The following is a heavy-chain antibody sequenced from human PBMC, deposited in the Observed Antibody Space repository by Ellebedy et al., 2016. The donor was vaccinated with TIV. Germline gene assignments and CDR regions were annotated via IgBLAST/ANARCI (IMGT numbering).Heavy chain of an antibody. CDR2: ISGDGGST. V-gene: IGHV3-43*02. D-gene: IGHD3-10*01. CDR3: AGATTVLLFS. Sequence: GESLKISCAASGFTFDDYAMHWVRQAPGKGLEWVSLISGDGGSTYYADSVKGRFTISRDNAKHSLYLQMNSLRAEDTAVYYCAGATTVLLFSWGQGTLVTVSS. CDR1: GFTFDDYA. J-gene: IGHJ5*02.